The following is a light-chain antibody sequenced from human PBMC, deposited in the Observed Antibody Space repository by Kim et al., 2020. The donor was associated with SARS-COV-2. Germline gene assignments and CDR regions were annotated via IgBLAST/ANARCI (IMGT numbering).Light chain of an antibody. Sequence: VSPGEKATHSCRASQRVSSNLAWYQQKPGQAPRLLSDGASTRATGIPARFSGSGSGTEFTLTISSLQSEDFAVYYCQQYNNWPWTFGQGTKVDIK. CDR3: QQYNNWPWT. CDR1: QRVSSN. J-gene: IGKJ1*01. V-gene: IGKV3-15*01. CDR2: GAS.